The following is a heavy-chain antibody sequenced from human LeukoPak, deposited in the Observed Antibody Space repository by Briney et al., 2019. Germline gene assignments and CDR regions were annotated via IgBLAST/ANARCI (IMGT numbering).Heavy chain of an antibody. CDR2: INSDGSST. CDR1: GFTFSSNW. CDR3: ARGKYDFWSGYYNLGDYFDY. D-gene: IGHD3-3*01. V-gene: IGHV3-74*01. J-gene: IGHJ4*02. Sequence: QSGGSLRLSCAASGFTFSSNWMHWVRQAPGKGLVWVSRINSDGSSTSYADSVKGRCTISRDNAKNTLYLQMNSLRAEDTAVYYCARGKYDFWSGYYNLGDYFDYWGQGTLVTVSS.